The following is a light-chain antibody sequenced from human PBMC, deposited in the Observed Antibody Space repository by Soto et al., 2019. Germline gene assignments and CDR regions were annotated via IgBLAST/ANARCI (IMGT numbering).Light chain of an antibody. CDR3: ISYTSSSTLGVV. CDR1: SSDVGGYNY. CDR2: DVS. V-gene: IGLV2-14*01. J-gene: IGLJ2*01. Sequence: QSALTQPASVSGSPGQSITISCTGTSSDVGGYNYVSWYQQHPGKAPKLMIYDVSNRPSGVSNRFSGSKSGNTASLSISRLQAEDEAAYYCISYTSSSTLGVVFGGGTKLTVL.